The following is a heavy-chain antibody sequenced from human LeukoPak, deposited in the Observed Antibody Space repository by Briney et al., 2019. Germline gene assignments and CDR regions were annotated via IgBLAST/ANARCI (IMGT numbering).Heavy chain of an antibody. Sequence: SETLSLTCTVSGGSISSYYWSWIRQPPGKGLEWIGYIYYSGSTNYNHSLKSRVTISVDTSKNQFSLKLSSVTAADTAVYYCARHFLWFGELMAFDYWGQGTLVTVSS. CDR2: IYYSGST. CDR1: GGSISSYY. CDR3: ARHFLWFGELMAFDY. J-gene: IGHJ4*02. D-gene: IGHD3-10*01. V-gene: IGHV4-59*08.